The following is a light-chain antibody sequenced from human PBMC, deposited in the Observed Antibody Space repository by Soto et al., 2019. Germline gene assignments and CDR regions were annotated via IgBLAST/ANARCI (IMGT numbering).Light chain of an antibody. CDR1: QTISSW. CDR2: KAS. V-gene: IGKV1-5*03. J-gene: IGKJ1*01. Sequence: DIQMTQSPSTLSGSVGDRVTITCRASQTISSWLAWYQQKPGKAPKLLIYKASTFKSGVPSRFSGSGSGTEFTLTISSLQPDDFATYYCQYYNSYSEAFGQGTKVELK. CDR3: QYYNSYSEA.